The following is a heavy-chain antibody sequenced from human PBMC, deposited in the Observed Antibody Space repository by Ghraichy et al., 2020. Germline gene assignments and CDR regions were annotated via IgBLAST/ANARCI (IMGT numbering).Heavy chain of an antibody. CDR1: GYTLTELS. J-gene: IGHJ4*02. V-gene: IGHV1-24*01. CDR2: FHPEDGGS. D-gene: IGHD2/OR15-2a*01. CDR3: ASAAGSFVF. Sequence: ASVKVSCQVSGYTLTELSMHWVRQPPGRGLEWMGGFHPEDGGSIYAQKFQGRVTMTEDTSTETAYMELRSLRSEDTAVYYCASAAGSFVFWGQGTLVSVSS.